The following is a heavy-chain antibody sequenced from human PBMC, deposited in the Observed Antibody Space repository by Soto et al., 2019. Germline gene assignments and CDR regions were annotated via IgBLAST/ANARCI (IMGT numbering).Heavy chain of an antibody. V-gene: IGHV3-21*06. Sequence: EVQLVESGGGLGKPGGSLRLSCAASGFTFTRYSMNWVRQAPGNWLEWVSSISSTTNYIYYGDSIKGRFTISRDNAKNSLYLEMTSLRAEDTAVYYCARESEDLTSNFDYWGQGTLVTVSS. J-gene: IGHJ4*02. CDR3: ARESEDLTSNFDY. CDR1: GFTFTRYS. CDR2: ISSTTNYI.